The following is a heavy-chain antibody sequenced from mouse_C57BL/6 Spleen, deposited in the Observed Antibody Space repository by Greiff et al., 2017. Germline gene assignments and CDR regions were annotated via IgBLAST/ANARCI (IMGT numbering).Heavy chain of an antibody. D-gene: IGHD3-2*02. CDR2: IRLKSDNYAT. V-gene: IGHV6-3*01. CDR1: GFTFSNYW. CDR3: NRQLRHYFDY. Sequence: EVQVVESGGGLVQPGGSMKLSCVASGFTFSNYWMNWVRQSPEKGLEWVAQIRLKSDNYATHYAESVKGRFTISRDDSKSSVYLQMNNLRAEDTGIYYCNRQLRHYFDYRGQGTTLTVSS. J-gene: IGHJ2*01.